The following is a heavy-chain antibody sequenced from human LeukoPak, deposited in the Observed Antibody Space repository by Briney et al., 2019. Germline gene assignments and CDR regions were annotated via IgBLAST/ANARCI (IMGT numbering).Heavy chain of an antibody. CDR1: RGSISSYY. D-gene: IGHD2-15*01. Sequence: SETLSLTCTVSRGSISSYYWSWIRQPPGKGLEWIGYIYYSGSTNYNPSLKSRVTISVDTSKNQFSLKLSSVTAADTAVYYCASNSGLRVVYAFDIWGQGTMVTVSS. CDR2: IYYSGST. CDR3: ASNSGLRVVYAFDI. J-gene: IGHJ3*02. V-gene: IGHV4-59*01.